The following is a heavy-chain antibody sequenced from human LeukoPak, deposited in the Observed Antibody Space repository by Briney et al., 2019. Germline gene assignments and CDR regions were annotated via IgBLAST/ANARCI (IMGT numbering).Heavy chain of an antibody. CDR1: GFTFSSHA. CDR3: AKDPYGTRYFDY. J-gene: IGHJ4*02. D-gene: IGHD2-2*01. V-gene: IGHV3-23*01. Sequence: LPGGSLRLSCAASGFTFSSHALGWVRQAPGKGLEWVSSLSGSGYNTYYADSVKGRFTISRDNSKNTVYLQMNSLRAEDTAVYYCAKDPYGTRYFDYWGQGTLVTASS. CDR2: LSGSGYNT.